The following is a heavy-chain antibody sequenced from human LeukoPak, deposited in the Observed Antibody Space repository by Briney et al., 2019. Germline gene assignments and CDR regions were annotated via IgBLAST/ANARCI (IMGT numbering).Heavy chain of an antibody. CDR3: ARVANPYSSGWYIWFDP. CDR2: ISAYDGNT. D-gene: IGHD6-19*01. CDR1: GYTFTSYG. V-gene: IGHV1-18*01. J-gene: IGHJ5*02. Sequence: GASVKVSCKASGYTFTSYGISWVRQAPGQGLEWMGWISAYDGNTNYAQKLQGRVTMTTDTSTSTAYMELRSLRSDDTAVYYCARVANPYSSGWYIWFDPWGQGTLVTVSS.